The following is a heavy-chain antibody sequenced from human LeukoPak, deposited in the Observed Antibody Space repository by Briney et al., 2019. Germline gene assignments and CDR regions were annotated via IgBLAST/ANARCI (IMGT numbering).Heavy chain of an antibody. CDR3: ARSPYYDRDFDY. D-gene: IGHD3-22*01. V-gene: IGHV3-21*01. J-gene: IGHJ4*02. Sequence: GGSLRLPCAASGFTFSSYSMNWVRQAPGKGLEWVSSISSSSSYIYYADSVKGRFTISRDNAKNSLYLQMNSLRAEDTAVYYCARSPYYDRDFDYWGQGTLVTVSS. CDR2: ISSSSSYI. CDR1: GFTFSSYS.